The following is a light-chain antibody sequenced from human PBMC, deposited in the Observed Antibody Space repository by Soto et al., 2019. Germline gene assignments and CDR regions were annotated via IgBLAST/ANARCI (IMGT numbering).Light chain of an antibody. V-gene: IGLV1-40*01. CDR1: SSNIGAGYD. Sequence: QSVLTQPPSVSGAPGQRVTISCTGSSSNIGAGYDVHWYQQLPATAPKLLIYGNSNRPSGVPDRFSGSKSGTSASLAITGLQAEDEAEYSCQSYDSSLSTYVFGTGTKLTVL. J-gene: IGLJ1*01. CDR3: QSYDSSLSTYV. CDR2: GNS.